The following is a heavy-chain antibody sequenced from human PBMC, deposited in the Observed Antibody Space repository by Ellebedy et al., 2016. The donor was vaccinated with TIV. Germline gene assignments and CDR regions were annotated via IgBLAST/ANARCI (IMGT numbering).Heavy chain of an antibody. CDR1: GYSFSDYA. J-gene: IGHJ6*03. CDR3: ARPDSEDNYMDV. V-gene: IGHV3-23*01. CDR2: TSGSGYRT. Sequence: GESLKISCAASGYSFSDYAMSWVRPAPGEGLECVSATSGSGYRTYYADSVKGRFTISRDNSKNTLYLQMNSLRGEDTAVYYCARPDSEDNYMDVWGKGTAVTVSS.